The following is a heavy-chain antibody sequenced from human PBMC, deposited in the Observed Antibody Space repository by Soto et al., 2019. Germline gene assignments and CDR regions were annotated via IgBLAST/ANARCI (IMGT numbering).Heavy chain of an antibody. CDR1: GGTFSSYA. D-gene: IGHD2-2*01. CDR3: AREGCSSTSRLCGMDV. CDR2: IIPIFGTA. V-gene: IGHV1-69*13. Sequence: GASVKVSCKASGGTFSSYAISWVRQAPGQGLEWMGGIIPIFGTANYAQKFQGRVTITADESTSTAYMELSSLRSEDTAVYYCAREGCSSTSRLCGMDVWGQGTTVTVS. J-gene: IGHJ6*02.